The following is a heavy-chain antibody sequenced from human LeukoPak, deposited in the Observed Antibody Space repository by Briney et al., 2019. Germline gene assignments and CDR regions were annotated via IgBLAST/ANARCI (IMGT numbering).Heavy chain of an antibody. CDR1: GGSISSYY. V-gene: IGHV4-4*07. CDR2: IYTSGST. CDR3: ARDWYYDFWSGYLNAVYYMDV. J-gene: IGHJ6*03. Sequence: SETLSLTCTVSGGSISSYYWSWIRQPAGKGLEWIGRIYTSGSTNYNPSLKSRVTMSVDTSKNQSSLKLSSVTAADTAVYYCARDWYYDFWSGYLNAVYYMDVWGKGTTVTVSS. D-gene: IGHD3-3*01.